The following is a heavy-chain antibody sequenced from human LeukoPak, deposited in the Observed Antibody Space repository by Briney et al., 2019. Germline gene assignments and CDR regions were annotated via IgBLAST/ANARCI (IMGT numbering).Heavy chain of an antibody. CDR1: GFTFSSHA. CDR2: ISGSGGST. CDR3: TRDLMDYDVSTGLHHYYMDV. V-gene: IGHV3-23*01. D-gene: IGHD3-9*01. Sequence: GGSLRLSCAASGFTFSSHAMSWVRQAPGKGLEWDSGISGSGGSTYYADSVRGRFTISRDNAKNTLYLQMNTLRVEDTAVYYCTRDLMDYDVSTGLHHYYMDVWGQGTTVTVSS. J-gene: IGHJ6*02.